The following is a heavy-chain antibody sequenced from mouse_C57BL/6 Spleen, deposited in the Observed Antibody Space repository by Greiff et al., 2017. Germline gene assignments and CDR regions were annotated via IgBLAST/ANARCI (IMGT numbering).Heavy chain of an antibody. CDR1: GYSFTDYN. D-gene: IGHD1-1*01. Sequence: EVQRVESGPELVKPGASVKISCKASGYSFTDYNMNWVKQSNGKSLEWIGVINPNYGTTSYNQKFKGKATLTVDQSSSTAYMQLNSLTSEDSAVYYCARSKATVVAPDAMDYWGQGTSVTVSS. CDR3: ARSKATVVAPDAMDY. V-gene: IGHV1-39*01. CDR2: INPNYGTT. J-gene: IGHJ4*01.